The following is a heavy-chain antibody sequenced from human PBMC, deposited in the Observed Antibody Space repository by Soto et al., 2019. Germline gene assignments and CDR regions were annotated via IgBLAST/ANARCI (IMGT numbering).Heavy chain of an antibody. CDR1: GGYISSYC. J-gene: IGHJ5*02. Sequence: SETLSLTCTVSGGYISSYCWSWIRQPPGKGLEWIGYIYYSGSTNYNPSLKSRVTISVDTSKNQFSLKLSSVTAADTAVYYCARHPPGKAAARGGFDPWGQGTLVTVSS. CDR2: IYYSGST. V-gene: IGHV4-59*08. CDR3: ARHPPGKAAARGGFDP. D-gene: IGHD6-13*01.